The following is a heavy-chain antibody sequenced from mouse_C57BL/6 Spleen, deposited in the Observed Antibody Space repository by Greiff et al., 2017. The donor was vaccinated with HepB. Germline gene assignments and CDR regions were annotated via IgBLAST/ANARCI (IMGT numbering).Heavy chain of an antibody. J-gene: IGHJ2*01. CDR2: IYPRSGNT. CDR1: GYTFTSYG. CDR3: ATAGTYGNYFDY. Sequence: QVQLQPSGAELARPGASVKLSCKASGYTFTSYGISWVKQRTGQGLEWIGEIYPRSGNTYYNEKFKGKATLTADKSSSTAYMELRSLTSEDSAVYFCATAGTYGNYFDYWGQGTTLTVSS. V-gene: IGHV1-81*01. D-gene: IGHD4-1*01.